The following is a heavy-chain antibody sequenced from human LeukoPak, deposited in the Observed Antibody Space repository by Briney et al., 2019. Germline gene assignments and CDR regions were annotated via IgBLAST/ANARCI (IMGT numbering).Heavy chain of an antibody. V-gene: IGHV5-51*01. CDR1: GYTFTNHF. J-gene: IGHJ4*02. CDR3: ARQGGGSGDDYSSY. Sequence: GESLKISCKGSGYTFTNHFIAWVRQMPGKGLEWMGVIYPGSSDTRYSPSFQGHVTISADKSISTAYLQWSSLKASDSAMYYCARQGGGSGDDYSSYWGQGTLVTVSS. D-gene: IGHD5-12*01. CDR2: IYPGSSDT.